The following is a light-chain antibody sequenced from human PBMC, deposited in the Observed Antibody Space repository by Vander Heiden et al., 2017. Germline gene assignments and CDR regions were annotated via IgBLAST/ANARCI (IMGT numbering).Light chain of an antibody. CDR1: QSVSNY. CDR2: DAS. J-gene: IGKJ4*01. CDR3: QQRSNWPPEVT. Sequence: EIVLPQSPATLSLSSGERATLSCRASQSVSNYLAWYQHKPGQAPRLLIYDASNRAAGIPDRFSGSGSGTDFTLTISSLEPEDFAVYYCQQRSNWPPEVTFGGGTKVEIK. V-gene: IGKV3-11*01.